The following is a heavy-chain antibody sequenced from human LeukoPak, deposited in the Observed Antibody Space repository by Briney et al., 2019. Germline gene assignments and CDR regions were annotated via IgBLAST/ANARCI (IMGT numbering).Heavy chain of an antibody. D-gene: IGHD3-10*01. CDR2: IYHSGST. V-gene: IGHV4-38-2*02. Sequence: SETLSLTCTVSGYSISSGYFWGWIRQPPGKGLEWIGSIYHSGSTSYNPSLKSRVTISVDKSKNQFSLKLSSVTAADTAVYYCARDPYGKFDYWGQGTLVTVSS. CDR3: ARDPYGKFDY. J-gene: IGHJ4*02. CDR1: GYSISSGYF.